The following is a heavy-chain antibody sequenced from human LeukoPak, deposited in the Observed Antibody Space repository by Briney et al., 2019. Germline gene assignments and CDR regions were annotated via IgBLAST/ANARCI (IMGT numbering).Heavy chain of an antibody. CDR3: ARDMGYGSGSYDWFDP. CDR2: IWYDGSNK. V-gene: IGHV3-33*01. CDR1: GFTFSSYG. J-gene: IGHJ5*02. Sequence: GRSLRLSCAASGFTFSSYGMHWVRQAPGKGLEWVAVIWYDGSNKYYADSVKGRFTISRDNSKNSLYLQMNSLRAEDTAVYYCARDMGYGSGSYDWFDPWGQGTLVTVSS. D-gene: IGHD3-10*01.